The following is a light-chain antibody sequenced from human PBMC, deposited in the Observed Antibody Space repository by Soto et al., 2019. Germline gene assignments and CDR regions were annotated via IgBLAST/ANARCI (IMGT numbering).Light chain of an antibody. Sequence: QSVLTQPPSASGTPGQRGTISCSGSSSNIGSNTVNLYQQLPGTAPKLLIYSNNQRPSGVPDRFSGSKSGTSASLAISGLQSEDEADYYCAAWDDSLNGYYVFGTGTKVNVL. J-gene: IGLJ1*01. CDR3: AAWDDSLNGYYV. CDR1: SSNIGSNT. CDR2: SNN. V-gene: IGLV1-44*01.